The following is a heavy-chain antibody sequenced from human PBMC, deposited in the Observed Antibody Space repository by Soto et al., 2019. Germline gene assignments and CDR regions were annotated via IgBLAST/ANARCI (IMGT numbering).Heavy chain of an antibody. Sequence: ASVKVSCKASGGTFTSYGISWVRQAPGQGLEWMGWISAYNGNTNYAQKLQGRVTMTTDTSTSTAYMELRSLRSDDTAVYYCARGNLGYCSSTSCYRDWFDPWGQGTLVTVSS. CDR3: ARGNLGYCSSTSCYRDWFDP. D-gene: IGHD2-2*01. J-gene: IGHJ5*02. CDR1: GGTFTSYG. CDR2: ISAYNGNT. V-gene: IGHV1-18*04.